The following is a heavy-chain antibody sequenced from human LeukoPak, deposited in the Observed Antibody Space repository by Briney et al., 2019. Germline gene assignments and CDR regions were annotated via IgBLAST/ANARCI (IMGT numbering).Heavy chain of an antibody. D-gene: IGHD5-12*01. Sequence: ASVKVSCKASRYTFTSYGISWVRQAPGQRLEWMGWISAYNGNTNYAQKLQGRVTMTTDTSTSTAYMELRSLRSDDTAVYYCAIDIVATIWNPNLSYWGQGALVSVSS. CDR3: AIDIVATIWNPNLSY. CDR2: ISAYNGNT. V-gene: IGHV1-18*01. J-gene: IGHJ4*02. CDR1: RYTFTSYG.